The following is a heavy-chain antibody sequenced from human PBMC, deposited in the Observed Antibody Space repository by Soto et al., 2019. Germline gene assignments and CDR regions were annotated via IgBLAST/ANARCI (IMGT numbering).Heavy chain of an antibody. J-gene: IGHJ4*02. D-gene: IGHD3-16*01. CDR1: GFTFSSFA. V-gene: IGHV3-23*01. Sequence: PGWSLRLSCAASGFTFSSFALNWVRQSPGKGLEWISFISPSGGNTYYADSVKGRFTISRDNSKNTLYLEMNSLRAEDTAVYYCEKALGAGADFEHWGQGALVTVSS. CDR2: ISPSGGNT. CDR3: EKALGAGADFEH.